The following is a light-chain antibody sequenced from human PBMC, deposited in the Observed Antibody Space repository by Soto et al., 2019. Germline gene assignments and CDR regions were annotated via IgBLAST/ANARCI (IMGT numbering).Light chain of an antibody. V-gene: IGKV1-33*01. CDR1: HDITSY. CDR3: QKCDYLPI. J-gene: IGKJ3*01. CDR2: DAS. Sequence: DLPMTQSPSSLSASVGDRVTITCQASHDITSYLNWYQHKPGKAPKLLIYDASILEAGVPSRFSGSGSGTDFTFTISSMQPEDVATYYCQKCDYLPIFGPGTTVDFK.